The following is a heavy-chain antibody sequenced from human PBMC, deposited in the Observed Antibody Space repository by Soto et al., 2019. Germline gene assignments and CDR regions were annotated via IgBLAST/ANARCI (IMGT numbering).Heavy chain of an antibody. CDR1: GGSISSDDNY. D-gene: IGHD1-1*01. J-gene: IGHJ6*02. V-gene: IGHV4-30-4*08. CDR3: SRKHPRSTDGNYGMDV. CDR2: INYSRST. Sequence: SGTLCLTCTVSGGSISSDDNYWGCIRQPKGKGLEWVGYINYSRSTYYNPSLKSRVTISVDTSKNQFSLKLSSVTAADTAVFYCSRKHPRSTDGNYGMDVCGQGTTV.